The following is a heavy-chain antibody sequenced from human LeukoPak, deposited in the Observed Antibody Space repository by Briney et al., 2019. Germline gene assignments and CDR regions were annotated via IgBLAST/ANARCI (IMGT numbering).Heavy chain of an antibody. D-gene: IGHD3-22*01. CDR1: GFTFSDYY. V-gene: IGHV3-11*04. CDR2: ISSSGSTI. J-gene: IGHJ4*02. CDR3: ARVSRTYNYYDSSGYYDIDY. Sequence: GGPLRLSCAASGFTFSDYYMSWIRQAPGKGLEWVSYISSSGSTIYYADSVKGRFTISRDNAKNSLYLQMNSLRAEDTAVYYCARVSRTYNYYDSSGYYDIDYWGRGTLVTVSS.